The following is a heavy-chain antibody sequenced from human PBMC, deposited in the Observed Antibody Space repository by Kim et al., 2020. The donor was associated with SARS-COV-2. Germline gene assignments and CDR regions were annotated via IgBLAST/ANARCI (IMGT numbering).Heavy chain of an antibody. CDR1: GYTFTSYG. CDR2: ISTYNGNT. J-gene: IGHJ4*02. Sequence: ASVKVSCKPSGYTFTSYGITWVRQAPGQGLEWMGWISTYNGNTKYAQKLQDRVTTTTDTSTSTAYMELRSLRSDDTAVYYCARGRYSSGIRYYFDCWGQGTLVTVSS. V-gene: IGHV1-18*04. CDR3: ARGRYSSGIRYYFDC. D-gene: IGHD5-18*01.